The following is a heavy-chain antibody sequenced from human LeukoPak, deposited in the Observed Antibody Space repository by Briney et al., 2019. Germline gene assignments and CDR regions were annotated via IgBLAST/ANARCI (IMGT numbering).Heavy chain of an antibody. CDR3: ARVQRGYCSSTSCYYFDF. J-gene: IGHJ4*02. CDR2: ISISSSSI. V-gene: IGHV3-21*01. Sequence: AGGSLRLSCAATGFTFSNYSMNWVRQARGKGLEWVSSISISSSSIYYADSMKGRFTISRDNAKNSLYLQMNSLRAEDTAVYYCARVQRGYCSSTSCYYFDFWGQGTLVTVSS. CDR1: GFTFSNYS. D-gene: IGHD2-2*01.